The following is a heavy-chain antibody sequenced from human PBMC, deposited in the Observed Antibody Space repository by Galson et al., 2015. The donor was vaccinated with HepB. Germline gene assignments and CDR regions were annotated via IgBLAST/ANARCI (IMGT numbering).Heavy chain of an antibody. CDR3: ASLGGGDCYWPCADAFDI. Sequence: TLSLTCTVSGGSISSYYWSWIRQPPGKGLEWIGYIYYSGTAKYNPSLTSRVIISVDTSNNKFSLKLTSVTAADTAVYYCASLGGGDCYWPCADAFDIWGQGTMVTVSS. CDR1: GGSISSYY. CDR2: IYYSGTA. J-gene: IGHJ3*02. D-gene: IGHD2-21*02. V-gene: IGHV4-59*12.